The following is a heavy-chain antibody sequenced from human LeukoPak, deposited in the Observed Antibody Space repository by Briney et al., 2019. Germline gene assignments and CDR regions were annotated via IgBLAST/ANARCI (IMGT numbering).Heavy chain of an antibody. D-gene: IGHD2-2*01. CDR3: ASAPSHAFDI. CDR1: GFTFSSYG. J-gene: IGHJ3*02. CDR2: IRYDGSNK. Sequence: GGSLRLSCAASGFTFSSYGMHWVRQAPGKGLEWVAFIRYDGSNKYYEDSVKGRFTISRDNSKNTLYLQMNSLRAEDTAVYYCASAPSHAFDIWGQGTMVTVSS. V-gene: IGHV3-30*02.